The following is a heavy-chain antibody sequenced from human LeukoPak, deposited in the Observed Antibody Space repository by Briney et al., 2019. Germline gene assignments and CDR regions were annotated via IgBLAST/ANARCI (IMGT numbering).Heavy chain of an antibody. Sequence: GGSLRLSCAASGFTFSSYWMTWVRQAPGKGLEWVANIKQDGSDKYYVDSVKGRFTVSRDNAKNSLYLQMNSLRAEDTAVYYCARAQPWPTHYFDYWGQGTLVTVSS. J-gene: IGHJ4*02. CDR1: GFTFSSYW. CDR2: IKQDGSDK. V-gene: IGHV3-7*01. D-gene: IGHD3-10*01. CDR3: ARAQPWPTHYFDY.